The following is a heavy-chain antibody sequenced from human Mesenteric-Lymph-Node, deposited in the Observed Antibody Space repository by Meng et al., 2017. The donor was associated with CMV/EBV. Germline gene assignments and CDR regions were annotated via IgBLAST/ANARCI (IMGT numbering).Heavy chain of an antibody. Sequence: SGYAFSRYGISWVRKAPGQGLEGRGWVGGCEGDTNYALELRGRVAMTTGTATNTSYMELRSMRSDDTAVYYGARDWECLDRSDVFDIWGQGTMVTVSS. D-gene: IGHD3-9*01. V-gene: IGHV1-18*01. J-gene: IGHJ3*02. CDR2: VGGCEGDT. CDR3: ARDWECLDRSDVFDI. CDR1: GYAFSRYG.